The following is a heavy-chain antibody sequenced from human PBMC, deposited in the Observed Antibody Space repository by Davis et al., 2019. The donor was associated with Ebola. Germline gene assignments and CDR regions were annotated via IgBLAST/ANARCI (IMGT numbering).Heavy chain of an antibody. CDR1: GGSISSYY. V-gene: IGHV4-59*12. CDR2: IYYSGST. J-gene: IGHJ3*02. Sequence: SETLSLTCTVSGGSISSYYWSWIRQPPGKGLEWIGYIYYSGSTNYNPSLKSRVTISVDTSKNQFSLKLSSVTAADTDVYYCARGPIFGVVHDAFDIWGQGTMVTVSS. CDR3: ARGPIFGVVHDAFDI. D-gene: IGHD3-3*01.